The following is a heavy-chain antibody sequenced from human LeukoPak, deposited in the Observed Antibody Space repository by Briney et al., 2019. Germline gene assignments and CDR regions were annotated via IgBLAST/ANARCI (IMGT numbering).Heavy chain of an antibody. D-gene: IGHD2-15*01. J-gene: IGHJ4*02. CDR2: ISGSDAGT. CDR1: GLTVSSNC. Sequence: GGSLRLSCTASGLTVSSNCMSWVRQAPGKGLEWVSAISGSDAGTYYADSVKGRFTISRDNSKNTLYLQMNSLRAEDAAIYYCAKAPLGRCTGVICYYFDYWGQGTLVTVSS. V-gene: IGHV3-23*01. CDR3: AKAPLGRCTGVICYYFDY.